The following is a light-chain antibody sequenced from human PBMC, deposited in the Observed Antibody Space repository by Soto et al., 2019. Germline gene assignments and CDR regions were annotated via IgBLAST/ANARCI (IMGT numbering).Light chain of an antibody. CDR1: QSISCNF. J-gene: IGKJ2*01. CDR2: SAS. V-gene: IGKV3-20*01. Sequence: VLTQSPGTLSLSPGDRGTLSCRASQSISCNFVSWYQQKPGPAPMLLIFSASKRATGIPDTFSGSACGIDSLNDSGSWTDFTLTISRLEHEDFSVYYCHHYGSSLPDTFGQGTKLEIK. CDR3: HHYGSSLPDT.